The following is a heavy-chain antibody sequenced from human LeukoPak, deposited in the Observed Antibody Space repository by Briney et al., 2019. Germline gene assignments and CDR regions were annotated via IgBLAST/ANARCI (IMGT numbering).Heavy chain of an antibody. D-gene: IGHD6-13*01. V-gene: IGHV1-69*01. CDR2: IIPIFGTA. CDR3: ARSGYSSSQNWFEP. CDR1: GGTFSSYA. J-gene: IGHJ5*02. Sequence: GSSVKVSCKASGGTFSSYAISWARQAPGQGLEWMGGIIPIFGTANYAQKFQGRVTITADESTSTAYMELSSLRSEDTAVYYCARSGYSSSQNWFEPWGQGTLVTVSS.